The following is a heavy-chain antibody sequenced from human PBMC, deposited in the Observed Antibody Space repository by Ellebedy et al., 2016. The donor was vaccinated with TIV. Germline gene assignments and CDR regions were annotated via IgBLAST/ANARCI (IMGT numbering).Heavy chain of an antibody. J-gene: IGHJ5*02. Sequence: ASVKVSCKASGYTFTSYAMHWVRQAPGQRLEWMGWINAGNGNTKYSQKFQGRVTITRDTSASKAYMELSSLRSEDTAVYYCARAFLLVVAATDNWFDPWGQGTLVTVSS. CDR3: ARAFLLVVAATDNWFDP. CDR2: INAGNGNT. CDR1: GYTFTSYA. D-gene: IGHD2-15*01. V-gene: IGHV1-3*01.